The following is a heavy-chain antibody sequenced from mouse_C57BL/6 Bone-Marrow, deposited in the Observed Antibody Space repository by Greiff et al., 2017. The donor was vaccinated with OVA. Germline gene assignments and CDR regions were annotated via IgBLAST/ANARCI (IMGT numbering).Heavy chain of an antibody. J-gene: IGHJ3*01. CDR2: IDPENGDT. Sequence: EVQLQQSGAELVRPGASVKLSCTASGFNIKDDYMHWVKQRPEQGLEWIGWIDPENGDTESASKFQGKATITADTSANTAYWQLSSLTSEDTAVYDGTTSSGYDYGGFAYWGQGTRVTVSA. CDR1: GFNIKDDY. D-gene: IGHD2-4*01. V-gene: IGHV14-4*01. CDR3: TTSSGYDYGGFAY.